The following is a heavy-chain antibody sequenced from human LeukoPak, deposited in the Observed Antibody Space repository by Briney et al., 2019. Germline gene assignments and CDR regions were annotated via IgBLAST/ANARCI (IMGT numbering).Heavy chain of an antibody. Sequence: TSETLSLTCAVSGGSFSGHYWNWIRQPPGKGLEWIGEINHGGSTNYNPSLKSRVTISVDTSQNQFSLRLSSVTAADTAVYYCARGRYVTTRGGAAAGFLDYWGQGTLVTVSS. CDR2: INHGGST. D-gene: IGHD6-13*01. V-gene: IGHV4-34*01. CDR3: ARGRYVTTRGGAAAGFLDY. CDR1: GGSFSGHY. J-gene: IGHJ4*02.